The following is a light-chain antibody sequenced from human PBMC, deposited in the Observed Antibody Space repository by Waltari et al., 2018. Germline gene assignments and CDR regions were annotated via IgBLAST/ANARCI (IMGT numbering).Light chain of an antibody. CDR3: QQYGSSPET. Sequence: EIVLTQAPGTLSLSPGERATLSGSASQRVSSSHLACYQPTPGQAPRLLIYVASSRATGLPDMCSGNESGTDFTLPISRLELEDFSVYYCQQYGSSPETFGQGTKVVIK. V-gene: IGKV3-20*01. CDR2: VAS. J-gene: IGKJ1*01. CDR1: QRVSSSH.